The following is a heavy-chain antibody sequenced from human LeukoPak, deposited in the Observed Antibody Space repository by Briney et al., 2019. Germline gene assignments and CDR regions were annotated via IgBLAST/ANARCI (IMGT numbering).Heavy chain of an antibody. CDR3: ARERHYYDSSGYPYVFDI. J-gene: IGHJ3*02. Sequence: SGTLSLTCTVSGGSISSYYWSWIRQPPGKGLEWIGYMYYSGSTNYNPSLKSRVTISVDTSKNQFSLKLSSVTAADTAVYYCARERHYYDSSGYPYVFDIWGQGTMVTVSS. CDR2: MYYSGST. CDR1: GGSISSYY. V-gene: IGHV4-59*01. D-gene: IGHD3-22*01.